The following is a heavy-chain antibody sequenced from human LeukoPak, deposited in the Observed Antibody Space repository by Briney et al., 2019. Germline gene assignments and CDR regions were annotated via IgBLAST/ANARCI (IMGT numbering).Heavy chain of an antibody. V-gene: IGHV4-59*08. CDR2: IYYSGST. CDR1: GGSISSYY. J-gene: IGHJ5*02. CDR3: ARHLRLTHWFDP. D-gene: IGHD2-8*01. Sequence: PSETLSLTCTVSGGSISSYYWSWIRQPPGKGLEWIGYIYYSGSTNYNPSLKSRVTISVDTSKNQFSLKLSSVTAADTAVYYCARHLRLTHWFDPWGQGTLVTVSS.